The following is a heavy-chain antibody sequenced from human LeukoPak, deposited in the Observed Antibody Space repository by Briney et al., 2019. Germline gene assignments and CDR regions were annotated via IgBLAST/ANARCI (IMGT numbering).Heavy chain of an antibody. Sequence: SETLSLTCTVSGGSISSYYWSWIRQPPGKGLEWIGYIYYSGSTNYNPSLKSRVTISVDTSKNQFSLKLSSVTAADTAVYYCARASGSYPYYYYGMDVWGQGTTVTASS. V-gene: IGHV4-59*01. D-gene: IGHD1-26*01. CDR1: GGSISSYY. CDR2: IYYSGST. CDR3: ARASGSYPYYYYGMDV. J-gene: IGHJ6*02.